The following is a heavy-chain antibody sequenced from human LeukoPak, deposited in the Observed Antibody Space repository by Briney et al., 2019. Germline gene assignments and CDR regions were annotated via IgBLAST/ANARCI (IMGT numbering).Heavy chain of an antibody. CDR3: AKASEPIWAWGLEWELRWLSSRYDY. CDR2: ISSSGSTI. J-gene: IGHJ4*02. V-gene: IGHV3-48*03. Sequence: QPGGSLRLSCAASGFTFSSYEMNWVRQAPGKGLEWVSYISSSGSTIYYADSVKGRFTISRDNSKNTLYLQMNSLRAEDTAVYYCAKASEPIWAWGLEWELRWLSSRYDYWGQGTLVTVSS. D-gene: IGHD1-26*01. CDR1: GFTFSSYE.